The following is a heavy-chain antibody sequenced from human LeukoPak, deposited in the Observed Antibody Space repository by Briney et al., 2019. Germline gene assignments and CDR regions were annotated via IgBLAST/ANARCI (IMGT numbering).Heavy chain of an antibody. V-gene: IGHV4-39*01. CDR2: IDYSGST. Sequence: KTSETLSLTCTVSGGSISSSSAYYWGWIRQPPGKGLEWIGSIDYSGSTYYNPSLKSRVTISVDTSKNQFSLKLSSVTAADTAVYYCARLCGYNYGLFDYWGQGTLVTVSS. CDR1: GGSISSSSAYY. D-gene: IGHD5-18*01. J-gene: IGHJ4*02. CDR3: ARLCGYNYGLFDY.